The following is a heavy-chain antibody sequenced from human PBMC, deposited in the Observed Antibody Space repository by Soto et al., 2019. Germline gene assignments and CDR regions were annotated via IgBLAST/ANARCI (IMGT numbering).Heavy chain of an antibody. CDR3: ARGSLYYDFWSGSADNWFDP. J-gene: IGHJ5*02. V-gene: IGHV4-34*01. Sequence: SETLSLTCAVYGGSFSGYYWSWIRQPPGKGLEWIGEINHSGSTNYNPSLKSRVTISVDTSKNQFSLKLSSVTAADTAVYYCARGSLYYDFWSGSADNWFDPWGQGTLVTVSS. D-gene: IGHD3-3*01. CDR1: GGSFSGYY. CDR2: INHSGST.